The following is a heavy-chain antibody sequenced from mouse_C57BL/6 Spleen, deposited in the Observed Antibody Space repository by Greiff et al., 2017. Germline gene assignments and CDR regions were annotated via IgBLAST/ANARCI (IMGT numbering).Heavy chain of an antibody. CDR1: GFTFSSYA. D-gene: IGHD1-3*01. V-gene: IGHV5-4*01. J-gene: IGHJ3*01. CDR2: ISDGGSYT. CDR3: ARDRLTGY. Sequence: VQLKESGGGLVKPGGSLKLSCAASGFTFSSYAMSWVRQTPEKRLEWVATISDGGSYTYYPDNVKGRFTISRDNAKNNLYLQMSHLKSEDTAMYYCARDRLTGYWGQGTLVTVSA.